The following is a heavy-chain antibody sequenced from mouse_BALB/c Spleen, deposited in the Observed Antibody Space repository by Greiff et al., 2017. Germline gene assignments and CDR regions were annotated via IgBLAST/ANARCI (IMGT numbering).Heavy chain of an antibody. D-gene: IGHD2-14*01. Sequence: VQLQQSGAELAKPGASVKMSCKASGYTFTSYWMHWVKQRPGQGLEWIGYINPSTGYTEYNQKFKDKATLTADKSSSTAYMQLSSLTSEDSAVYYCARAYYRYDRDYWGQGTTLTVSS. J-gene: IGHJ2*01. CDR2: INPSTGYT. CDR1: GYTFTSYW. V-gene: IGHV1-7*01. CDR3: ARAYYRYDRDY.